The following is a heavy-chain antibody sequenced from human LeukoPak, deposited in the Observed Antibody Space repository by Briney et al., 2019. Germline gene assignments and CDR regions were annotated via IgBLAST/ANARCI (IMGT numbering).Heavy chain of an antibody. CDR2: IIPIFGTA. J-gene: IGHJ5*02. V-gene: IGHV1-69*05. CDR1: GGTFSSYA. Sequence: SVKVSCKASGGTFSSYAISWVRQAPGQGLEWMGRIIPIFGTANYAQKFQGRVTITTDESTSTAYMVLSSLRSEDTAVYYCARAIDYDILTGYYSLTAWGKGTLVTVSS. D-gene: IGHD3-9*01. CDR3: ARAIDYDILTGYYSLTA.